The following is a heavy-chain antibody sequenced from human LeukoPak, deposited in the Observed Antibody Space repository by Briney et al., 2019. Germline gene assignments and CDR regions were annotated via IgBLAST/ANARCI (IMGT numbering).Heavy chain of an antibody. J-gene: IGHJ6*03. CDR3: ARGVMDVAIFGVATYYYYMDV. V-gene: IGHV3-7*01. Sequence: GGSLRLSCAASGFTFSSYWMSWVRQAPGKGLEWVANIKQDGSEKYYVDSVKGRFTISRDNAKNSLYLQMNSLRAEDTAVYYCARGVMDVAIFGVATYYYYMDVWGKGTTVTVSS. CDR2: IKQDGSEK. CDR1: GFTFSSYW. D-gene: IGHD3-3*01.